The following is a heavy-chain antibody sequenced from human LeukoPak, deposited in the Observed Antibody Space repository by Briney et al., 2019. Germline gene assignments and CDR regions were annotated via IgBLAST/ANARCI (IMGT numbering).Heavy chain of an antibody. Sequence: KPSETLSLTGTVSGGSISSYYWSWIRQPAGKGLEWIGRIYTSGSTNYNPSLKSRVTMSVDTSKNQFSLKLSSVTAADTAVYYCARVWSGYYTGYYYYYMDVWGKGTTLTVSS. V-gene: IGHV4-4*07. CDR3: ARVWSGYYTGYYYYYMDV. CDR2: IYTSGST. D-gene: IGHD3-3*01. CDR1: GGSISSYY. J-gene: IGHJ6*03.